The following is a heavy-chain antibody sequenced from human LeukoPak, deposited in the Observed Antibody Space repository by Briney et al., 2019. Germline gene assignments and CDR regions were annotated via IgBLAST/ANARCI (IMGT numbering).Heavy chain of an antibody. V-gene: IGHV3-30-3*01. J-gene: IGHJ4*02. CDR3: ARDPSSIAARLDY. Sequence: GGSLRLSCAASGFTFSSYAMHWVRQAPGKGLEWVAVISYDGSNKYYTDSVKGRFTISRDNSKNTLYLQMNSLRAEDTAVYYCARDPSSIAARLDYWGQGTLVTVSS. D-gene: IGHD6-6*01. CDR2: ISYDGSNK. CDR1: GFTFSSYA.